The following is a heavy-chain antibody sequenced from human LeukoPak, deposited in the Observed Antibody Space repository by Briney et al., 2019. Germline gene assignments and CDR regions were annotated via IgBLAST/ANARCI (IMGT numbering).Heavy chain of an antibody. CDR3: ARKLDTVMVTDYYYYGMDV. V-gene: IGHV4-34*01. J-gene: IGHJ6*02. Sequence: PSETLSLTCAVYGGSFSGYYWSWIRQPPGKGLEWIGEINHSGSTNYNPSLKSRVTISVDTSKNQFSLKLSSVTAADTAVYYCARKLDTVMVTDYYYYGMDVWGQGTTVTVSS. CDR1: GGSFSGYY. CDR2: INHSGST. D-gene: IGHD5-18*01.